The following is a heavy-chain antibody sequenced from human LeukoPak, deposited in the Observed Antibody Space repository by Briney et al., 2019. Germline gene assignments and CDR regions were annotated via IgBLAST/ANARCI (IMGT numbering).Heavy chain of an antibody. J-gene: IGHJ4*02. CDR1: GFTFSSYW. Sequence: GGSLRLSCAASGFTFSSYWMHWVRQAPGKGLEWVAVISYDGSNKYYADSVKGRFTISRDNSKNTLYLQMNSLRAEDTAVYYCAKLPYCSSTSCSTSKGPLDYWGQGTLVTVSS. CDR2: ISYDGSNK. V-gene: IGHV3-30*18. CDR3: AKLPYCSSTSCSTSKGPLDY. D-gene: IGHD2-2*01.